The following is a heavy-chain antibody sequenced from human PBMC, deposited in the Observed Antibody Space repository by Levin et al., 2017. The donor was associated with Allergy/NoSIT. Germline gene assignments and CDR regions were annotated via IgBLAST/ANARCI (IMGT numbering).Heavy chain of an antibody. CDR3: ARGAHFCIGGSCFFAY. CDR2: IYYSGST. Sequence: SQTLSLTCTVSGGSISSSSYYWGWIRQPPGKGLEWIGTIYYSGSTYYNPSLKSRVTISVDTSKNQFSLKLSSVTAADTAVYYCARGAHFCIGGSCFFAYWGQGTLVTVSS. V-gene: IGHV4-39*01. D-gene: IGHD2-15*01. CDR1: GGSISSSSYY. J-gene: IGHJ4*02.